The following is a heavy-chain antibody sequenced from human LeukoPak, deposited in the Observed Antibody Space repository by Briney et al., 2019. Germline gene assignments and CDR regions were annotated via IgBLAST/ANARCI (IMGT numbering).Heavy chain of an antibody. V-gene: IGHV3-30*02. CDR2: IRYDGSNK. CDR3: AKDPTRVPGAFDI. J-gene: IGHJ3*02. CDR1: GFTFSSYC. Sequence: AGGALRLSRAASGFTFSSYCMDWVRPAPGKGRGWVAVIRYDGSNKYYADSVKGRFTISRDNSKNTLYLQMNSLRAEDTAVYYCAKDPTRVPGAFDIWGQGTMVTVSS. D-gene: IGHD3-10*01.